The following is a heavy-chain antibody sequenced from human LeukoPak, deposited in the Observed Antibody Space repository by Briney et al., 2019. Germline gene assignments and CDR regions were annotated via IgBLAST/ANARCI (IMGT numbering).Heavy chain of an antibody. Sequence: GGSLRLSCAASGFTFSSYAMHWVRQAPGKGLEYVSAISSNGGSTYYANSVKGRFTISGDNSKNTLYLQMGSLRAEDMAVYYCARDMGYYYGSGTMGSYYMDVWGKGTTVTVSS. CDR2: ISSNGGST. CDR1: GFTFSSYA. CDR3: ARDMGYYYGSGTMGSYYMDV. J-gene: IGHJ6*03. D-gene: IGHD3-10*01. V-gene: IGHV3-64*01.